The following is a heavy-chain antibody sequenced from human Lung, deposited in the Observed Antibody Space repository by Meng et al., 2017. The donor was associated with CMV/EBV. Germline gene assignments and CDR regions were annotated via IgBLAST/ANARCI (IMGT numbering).Heavy chain of an antibody. D-gene: IGHD3/OR15-3a*01. V-gene: IGHV1-69*10. CDR3: ARWIFGLAVGNFGLDV. Sequence: SVKVSXKASGGSLSISWVRQAPGQGLEWVGGIRPILGRANYAQKFQGRVTISADKFTTTAYMELSSLRSGDTAVYYCARWIFGLAVGNFGLDVWGQGNTVNGAS. CDR1: GGSLS. J-gene: IGHJ6*01. CDR2: IRPILGRA.